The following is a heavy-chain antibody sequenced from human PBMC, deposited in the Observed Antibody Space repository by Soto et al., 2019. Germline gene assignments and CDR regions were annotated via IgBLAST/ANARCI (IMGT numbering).Heavy chain of an antibody. Sequence: QITLKESGPTLVKPTQTLTLTCTFSGFSLSTSGVGVGWIRQPPGKALGRLALIYWDDDKRYSPSLKSRLSITKDTSKIQVILTMINMDPVDTATYYGARTYDSSGYYSFDYWGQGTLVTVSS. V-gene: IGHV2-5*02. CDR1: GFSLSTSGVG. J-gene: IGHJ4*02. CDR3: ARTYDSSGYYSFDY. CDR2: IYWDDDK. D-gene: IGHD3-22*01.